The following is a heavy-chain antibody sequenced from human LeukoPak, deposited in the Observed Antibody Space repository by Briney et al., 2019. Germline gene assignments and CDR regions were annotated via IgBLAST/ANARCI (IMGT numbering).Heavy chain of an antibody. V-gene: IGHV4-34*01. CDR3: ARGRRGYSYGYWFDP. J-gene: IGHJ5*02. Sequence: SETLSLTCAVDGGSFSGYYWSWIRQPPGKGLEWIGEINHSGSTNYNPSLKSRVTISVDTSKNQFSLKLSSVTAADTAVYYCARGRRGYSYGYWFDPWGQGTLVTVSS. D-gene: IGHD5-18*01. CDR2: INHSGST. CDR1: GGSFSGYY.